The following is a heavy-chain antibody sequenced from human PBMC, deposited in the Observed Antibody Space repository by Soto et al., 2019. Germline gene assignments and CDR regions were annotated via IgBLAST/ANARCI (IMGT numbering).Heavy chain of an antibody. CDR1: GFTFSSYG. Sequence: PGGSLRLSCAASGFTFSSYGMHWVRQAPGKGLEWVAVISYDGSNKYYADSVKGRFTISRDNSKNTLYLQMNSLRAEDTAVYYCARDRGSGWYMYWGQGTLVTVSS. D-gene: IGHD6-19*01. V-gene: IGHV3-30*03. J-gene: IGHJ4*02. CDR3: ARDRGSGWYMY. CDR2: ISYDGSNK.